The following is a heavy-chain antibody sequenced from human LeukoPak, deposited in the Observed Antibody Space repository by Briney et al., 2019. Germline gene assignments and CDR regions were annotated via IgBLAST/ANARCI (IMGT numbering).Heavy chain of an antibody. Sequence: PSETLSLTCAVYGGSFGGYYWSWIRQPPGKGLEWIGEINHSGSTNYNPSLKSRVTISVDTSKNQFSLKLSSVTAADTAVYYCARGGIAAAGWFDPWGQGTLVTVSS. CDR1: GGSFGGYY. J-gene: IGHJ5*02. D-gene: IGHD6-13*01. V-gene: IGHV4-34*01. CDR2: INHSGST. CDR3: ARGGIAAAGWFDP.